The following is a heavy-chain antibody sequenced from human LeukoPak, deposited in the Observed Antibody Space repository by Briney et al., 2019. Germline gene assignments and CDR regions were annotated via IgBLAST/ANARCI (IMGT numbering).Heavy chain of an antibody. V-gene: IGHV2-70*11. CDR1: GFSLSTSGMC. Sequence: SGPTLVNPTQTLTLTCTFSGFSLSTSGMCVSWIRQPPGKALEWLARIDWDDDKYYSTSLKTRLTISKDTSKNQVDLTMTNMDPVDTATYYCARTYYDSSGYLVDYWGQGTLVTVSS. D-gene: IGHD3-22*01. J-gene: IGHJ4*02. CDR2: IDWDDDK. CDR3: ARTYYDSSGYLVDY.